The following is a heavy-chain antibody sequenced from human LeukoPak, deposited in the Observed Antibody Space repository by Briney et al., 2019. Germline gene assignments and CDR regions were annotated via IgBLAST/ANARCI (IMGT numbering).Heavy chain of an antibody. Sequence: ASVKVSCKASGYTFTSYDINWVRQAAGQGLEWMGWVNPDTGNTAYARKFQGRVTITRNSSINTVYMELSSLRSEDTAMYYCAREGDSWGQGTLVTVSS. CDR2: VNPDTGNT. J-gene: IGHJ4*02. CDR3: AREGDS. CDR1: GYTFTSYD. V-gene: IGHV1-8*03.